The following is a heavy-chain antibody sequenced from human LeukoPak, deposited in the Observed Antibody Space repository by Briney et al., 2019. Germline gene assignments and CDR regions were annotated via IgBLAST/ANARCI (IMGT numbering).Heavy chain of an antibody. J-gene: IGHJ3*02. CDR3: AKTNVKYCSGGSCFDAFDI. CDR2: IGHSGHTT. D-gene: IGHD2-15*01. CDR1: GFTFSSYA. Sequence: GGTLRLSCAASGFTFSSYAMSWVRQAPGKGLEWVSAIGHSGHTTYYADSVKGRFTISRDSSKNTLNLQMNSLRAEDTAVYYCAKTNVKYCSGGSCFDAFDIWGQGTMVTVSS. V-gene: IGHV3-23*01.